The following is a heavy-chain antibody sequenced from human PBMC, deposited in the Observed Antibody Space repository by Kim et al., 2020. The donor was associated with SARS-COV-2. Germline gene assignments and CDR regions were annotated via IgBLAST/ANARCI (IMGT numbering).Heavy chain of an antibody. J-gene: IGHJ3*02. CDR2: IRTNANTFEK. D-gene: IGHD2-15*01. V-gene: IGHV3-73*01. CDR1: GFTFSGSS. Sequence: GGSLRLSCAASGFTFSGSSLHWVRQASGKGLEWVSCIRTNANTFEKGYAASGQGSITMSSADTKNTAYLEIRGPKNEATDLYYSTTLPAAPVASWDVFD. CDR3: TTLPAAPVASWDVFD.